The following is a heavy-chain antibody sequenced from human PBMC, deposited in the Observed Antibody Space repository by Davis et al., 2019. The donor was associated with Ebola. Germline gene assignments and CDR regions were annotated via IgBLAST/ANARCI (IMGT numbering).Heavy chain of an antibody. J-gene: IGHJ6*02. CDR2: IYYSGIT. CDR1: GGSIISSSSY. Sequence: SETLSLTCTVSGGSIISSSSYWGWIRQPPRKGREWIGSIYYSGITYYNPSLKSRVTISVDTSKNQFSLKLRSVTAADTAVYYCAREGKERAAYYYYYYGMDVWGQGTTVTVSS. CDR3: AREGKERAAYYYYYYGMDV. D-gene: IGHD5-24*01. V-gene: IGHV4-39*02.